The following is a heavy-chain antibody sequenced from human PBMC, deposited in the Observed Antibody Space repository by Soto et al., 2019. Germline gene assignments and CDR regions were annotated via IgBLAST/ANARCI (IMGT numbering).Heavy chain of an antibody. J-gene: IGHJ6*03. CDR2: IIPILGIA. CDR1: GGTFSSYT. D-gene: IGHD6-6*01. Sequence: ASVKVSCKASGGTFSSYTISWVRQAPGQGLEWMGRIIPILGIANYAQKFQGRVTITADKSTSTAYMELSSLRSEDTAVYYCARGNRIAARRDYYYYYMDVWGKGTTVTVSS. V-gene: IGHV1-69*02. CDR3: ARGNRIAARRDYYYYYMDV.